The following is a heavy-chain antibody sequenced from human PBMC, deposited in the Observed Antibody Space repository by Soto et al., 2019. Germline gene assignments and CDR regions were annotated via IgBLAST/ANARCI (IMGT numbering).Heavy chain of an antibody. CDR1: GFNFRSYG. Sequence: QVQLVESGGGVVQPGRSLRLSCVVSGFNFRSYGMHWVSQAPGKGLEWVAVIWHDGSKAYHTDSVKGRFTISRDDSKSTLYLQMNNVRAEDTAVYYCARDIGDNGDYCLYFWGLGTLVTVSS. V-gene: IGHV3-33*01. D-gene: IGHD4-17*01. CDR3: ARDIGDNGDYCLYF. CDR2: IWHDGSKA. J-gene: IGHJ4*02.